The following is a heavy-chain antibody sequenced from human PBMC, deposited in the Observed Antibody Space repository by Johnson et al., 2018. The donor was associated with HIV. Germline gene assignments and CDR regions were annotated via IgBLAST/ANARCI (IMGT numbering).Heavy chain of an antibody. Sequence: VQLVESGGGLVQPGGSLRLSCAASGFTFSSYWMSWVRQAPGKGLEWVANIKQDGSEKYYVASVKGRFTISRDNAKNSLYLQMNSLRAEDTAVYYCARDRLSGSYYVGNAFDIWGQGTMVTVSS. CDR3: ARDRLSGSYYVGNAFDI. D-gene: IGHD1-26*01. CDR2: IKQDGSEK. J-gene: IGHJ3*02. CDR1: GFTFSSYW. V-gene: IGHV3-7*01.